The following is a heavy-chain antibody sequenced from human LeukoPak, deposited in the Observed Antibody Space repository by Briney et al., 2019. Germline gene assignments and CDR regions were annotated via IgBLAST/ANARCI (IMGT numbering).Heavy chain of an antibody. CDR1: GFSFSDNW. Sequence: GGSLRLSCAASGFSFSDNWMSWVRQAPGKGLEWVANIKEGGSEKNYVDSVKGRFTISRDNAKNSLYLQMISLRAEDTAVYYCAKYFRADSGNYYRSFDYWGQGTLVTVSS. D-gene: IGHD1-26*01. CDR3: AKYFRADSGNYYRSFDY. J-gene: IGHJ4*02. V-gene: IGHV3-7*05. CDR2: IKEGGSEK.